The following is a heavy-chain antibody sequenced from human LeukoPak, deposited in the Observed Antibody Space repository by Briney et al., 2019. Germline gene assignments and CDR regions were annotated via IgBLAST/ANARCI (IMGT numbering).Heavy chain of an antibody. D-gene: IGHD3-22*01. V-gene: IGHV3-33*06. J-gene: IGHJ6*03. CDR2: IWYDGSNK. CDR1: GFTFSSYG. Sequence: PGGSLRRSCAASGFTFSSYGMHWVRQAPGKGLEWVAVIWYDGSNKYCADSVKGRFTISRDNSKNTLYLQMNSLRAEDTAVYYCAKAGDYYDSSTYMDVWGKGTTVTVSS. CDR3: AKAGDYYDSSTYMDV.